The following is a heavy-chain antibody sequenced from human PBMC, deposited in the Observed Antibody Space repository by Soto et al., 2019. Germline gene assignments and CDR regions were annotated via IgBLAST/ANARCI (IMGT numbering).Heavy chain of an antibody. J-gene: IGHJ4*02. CDR2: ISAYNGNT. CDR3: ARAVVEYSSGWYYFDY. D-gene: IGHD6-19*01. Sequence: ASVKVSCKASGYTFTIYGISWVRQAPGQGLEWMGWISAYNGNTNYAQKLQGRVTMTTDTSTSTAYMELRSLRSDDTAVYYCARAVVEYSSGWYYFDYWGQGTLVTVSS. CDR1: GYTFTIYG. V-gene: IGHV1-18*01.